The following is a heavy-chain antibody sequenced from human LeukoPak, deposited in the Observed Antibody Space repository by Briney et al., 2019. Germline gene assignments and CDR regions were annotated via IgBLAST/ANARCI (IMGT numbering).Heavy chain of an antibody. V-gene: IGHV3-7*01. Sequence: GGSLRLSCAASGFTFSNYYMNWVRQAPGKGLEWVANINLDGSVRHYVDSARGRFTISRDNAKNSLYLQMNSLRAEDTALYYCATSDDSSGSDWGQGTLVTVSS. CDR2: INLDGSVR. CDR1: GFTFSNYY. D-gene: IGHD3-22*01. CDR3: ATSDDSSGSD. J-gene: IGHJ4*02.